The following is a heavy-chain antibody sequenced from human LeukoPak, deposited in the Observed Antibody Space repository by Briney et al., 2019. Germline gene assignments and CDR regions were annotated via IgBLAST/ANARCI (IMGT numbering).Heavy chain of an antibody. V-gene: IGHV4-59*01. CDR1: GDSINNFY. Sequence: SETLSLTCTVSGDSINNFYWSWIRQPPEGGLEYIGYIYYSGSTNYNPSLKSRLTISVDTSKSQFSMKLSSVTAADTAVYYCARDGSRAFDIWGQGTMVTVSS. J-gene: IGHJ3*02. D-gene: IGHD6-13*01. CDR3: ARDGSRAFDI. CDR2: IYYSGST.